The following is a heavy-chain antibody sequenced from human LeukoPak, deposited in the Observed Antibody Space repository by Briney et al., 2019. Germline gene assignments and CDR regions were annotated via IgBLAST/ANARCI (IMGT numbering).Heavy chain of an antibody. D-gene: IGHD3-10*01. CDR2: FDPEDGET. J-gene: IGHJ6*02. V-gene: IGHV1-24*01. CDR3: ATGGVGYYGMDV. CDR1: GYTLTELS. Sequence: ASVKVSCTVSGYTLTELSMHWVRQAPGKGLEWMGGFDPEDGETIYAQKFQGRVTMTEDTSTDTAYMELSSLRSEDTAVYYCATGGVGYYGMDVWGQGTTVTVSS.